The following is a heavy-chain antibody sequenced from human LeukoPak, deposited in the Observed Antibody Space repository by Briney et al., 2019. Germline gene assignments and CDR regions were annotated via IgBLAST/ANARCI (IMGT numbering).Heavy chain of an antibody. D-gene: IGHD3-9*01. CDR1: GFTFSSSE. CDR2: ISTTGNTK. V-gene: IGHV3-48*03. CDR3: ARVFVSGYDVLTGYFRAFDY. J-gene: IGHJ4*02. Sequence: GWSLRLSCAASGFTFSSSEMYWVRQAPGKGLEWVSYISTTGNTKYYADSVQGRFTVSRDNGQSLLFLQMNSLRAGDTAIYYCARVFVSGYDVLTGYFRAFDYWGQGALVTVSS.